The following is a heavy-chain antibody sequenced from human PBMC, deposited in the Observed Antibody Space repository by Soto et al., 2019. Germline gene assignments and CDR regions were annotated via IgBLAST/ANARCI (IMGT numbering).Heavy chain of an antibody. V-gene: IGHV4-31*03. D-gene: IGHD5-18*01. J-gene: IGHJ5*02. Sequence: PSETLSLTCTVSGASVSTGAYYWGWVRQRPGKGLEWVGYIYESGYTYYNTSLKSRLTISLDRSNNQFSLGLTSVTAADTAVYYCVRALRHTAMVYPWFDPWVQGTLVTVSS. CDR3: VRALRHTAMVYPWFDP. CDR1: GASVSTGAYY. CDR2: IYESGYT.